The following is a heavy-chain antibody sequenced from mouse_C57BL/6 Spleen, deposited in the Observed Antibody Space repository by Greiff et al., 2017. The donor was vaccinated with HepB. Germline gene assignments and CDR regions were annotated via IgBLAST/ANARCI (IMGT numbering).Heavy chain of an antibody. V-gene: IGHV7-3*01. Sequence: EVQLVESGGGLVQPGGSLSLSCAASGFTFTDYYMSWVRQPPGKALEWLGFIRNKANGYTTEYSASVKGRFTISRDNSQSILYLQMNALRAEDSATYYCARSYYYGSSYEMDYWGQGTSVTVSS. CDR2: IRNKANGYTT. D-gene: IGHD1-1*01. CDR3: ARSYYYGSSYEMDY. J-gene: IGHJ4*01. CDR1: GFTFTDYY.